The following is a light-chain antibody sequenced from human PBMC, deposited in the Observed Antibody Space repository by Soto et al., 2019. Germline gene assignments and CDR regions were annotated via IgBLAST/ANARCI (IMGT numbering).Light chain of an antibody. CDR2: KAS. V-gene: IGKV1-5*03. J-gene: IGKJ4*01. CDR1: QNIGDW. Sequence: DIQMTQSPSTLSASVGDRVTIACRASQNIGDWLAWYQQKPGKAPNLLIYKASTLESGVPSRFSGSGSGTEFTLAISSLQPEDFATYYCQQYNDLSTFGGGTKVDI. CDR3: QQYNDLST.